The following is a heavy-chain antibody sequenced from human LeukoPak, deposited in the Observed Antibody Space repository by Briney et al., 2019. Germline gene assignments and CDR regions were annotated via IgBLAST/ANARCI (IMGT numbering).Heavy chain of an antibody. CDR3: AKEIHPRSSNGWPFDY. CDR2: ISYDGIVK. Sequence: GGSRRLSCAASGFAFSTYGMHWVRQAPGRGLEWVAVISYDGIVKHYTDSVKGRFTISRDNSRNTLYLQMNSLETEDTAVYYCAKEIHPRSSNGWPFDYWGQGTLVTVSS. CDR1: GFAFSTYG. D-gene: IGHD6-19*01. J-gene: IGHJ4*02. V-gene: IGHV3-30*18.